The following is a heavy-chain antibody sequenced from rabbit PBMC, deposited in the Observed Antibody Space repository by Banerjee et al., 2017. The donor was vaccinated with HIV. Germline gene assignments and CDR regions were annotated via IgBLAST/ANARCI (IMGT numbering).Heavy chain of an antibody. CDR2: IYGSSSGST. D-gene: IGHD8-1*01. J-gene: IGHJ4*01. V-gene: IGHV1S40*01. CDR3: ARSTGGSNYRMNL. CDR1: GFDFSSNA. Sequence: QSLEESGGDLVKPGASLTLTCTASGFDFSSNAMCWVRQAPGKGLEWIACIYGSSSGSTWYASWAKGRFTISKTSSTTVTLQMTSLTAADTATYFCARSTGGSNYRMNLWGQGALVTVS.